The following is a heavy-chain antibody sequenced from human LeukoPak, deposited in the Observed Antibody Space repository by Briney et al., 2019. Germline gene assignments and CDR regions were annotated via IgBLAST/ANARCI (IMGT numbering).Heavy chain of an antibody. Sequence: SGGSLRLSCAPSGFTFSSYWMSSVRQAPGNWLEWVANIKQDGSEKYYVDSVKGRFTISRDNAKNSLYLQMNSLRAEDTAVYYCARDFNILLWFGESTYGMDVWGQGTTVTVSS. J-gene: IGHJ6*01. CDR3: ARDFNILLWFGESTYGMDV. D-gene: IGHD3-10*01. CDR1: GFTFSSYW. CDR2: IKQDGSEK. V-gene: IGHV3-7*01.